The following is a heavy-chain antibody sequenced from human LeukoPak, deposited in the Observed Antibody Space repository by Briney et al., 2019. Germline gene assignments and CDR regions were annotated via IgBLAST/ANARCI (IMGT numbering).Heavy chain of an antibody. CDR1: GYTFPNYW. J-gene: IGHJ6*02. Sequence: GESLKISCKGSGYTFPNYWIGWVRQMPGKGLEWMGIIYPGDSNTRYSPSFQGQVTISADKSISTAYLQWSSLKASDTAMYYCASSSIHVWTMVRGVIAYGMDVWGQGTTVTVSS. CDR2: IYPGDSNT. CDR3: ASSSIHVWTMVRGVIAYGMDV. D-gene: IGHD3-10*01. V-gene: IGHV5-51*01.